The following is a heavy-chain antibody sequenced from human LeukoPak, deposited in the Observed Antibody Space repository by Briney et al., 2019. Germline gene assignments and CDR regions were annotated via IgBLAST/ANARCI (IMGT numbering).Heavy chain of an antibody. J-gene: IGHJ4*02. V-gene: IGHV3-23*01. CDR1: AFTFSSYA. Sequence: PGGSLRLSCGASAFTFSSYAMNWVRQAPGEGLEWVSTISGSGGSTYYADSVRGRFTISRDNSENTLYLQMNSLRAEDTAVYYCARRDSSGWYCLDYWGQGTLVTVSS. CDR2: ISGSGGST. CDR3: ARRDSSGWYCLDY. D-gene: IGHD6-19*01.